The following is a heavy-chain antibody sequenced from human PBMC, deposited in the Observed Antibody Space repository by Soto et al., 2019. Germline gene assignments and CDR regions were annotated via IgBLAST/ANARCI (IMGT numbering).Heavy chain of an antibody. D-gene: IGHD5-12*01. CDR1: GDSISTYY. V-gene: IGHV4-59*03. Sequence: SETLSLTFDVSGDSISTYYWSWIRHPAVKGLEWIGYVYYSGSALYNPSLESRVTMSIDMSKKQDSLKLTSVIAADTAVYCCARTRIIESWIDYWGHRTRVTVSS. CDR2: VYYSGSA. CDR3: ARTRIIESWIDY. J-gene: IGHJ4*01.